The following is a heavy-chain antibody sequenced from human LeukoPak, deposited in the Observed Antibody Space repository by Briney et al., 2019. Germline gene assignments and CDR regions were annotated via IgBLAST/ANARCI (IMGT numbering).Heavy chain of an antibody. CDR3: AKDRGY. CDR1: GFTFSTYG. CDR2: ISASGGSA. V-gene: IGHV3-23*01. D-gene: IGHD5-24*01. Sequence: PGGSLRLSCAASGFTFSTYGMTWVRQAPGKGLEWDSGISASGGSANYADSVKGRFTISRDNSKNTLYLQMNSLRAEDTAVYYCAKDRGYWGQGTLVTVSS. J-gene: IGHJ4*02.